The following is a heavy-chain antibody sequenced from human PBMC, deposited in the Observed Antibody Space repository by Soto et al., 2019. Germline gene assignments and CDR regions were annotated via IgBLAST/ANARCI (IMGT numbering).Heavy chain of an antibody. V-gene: IGHV4-4*07. D-gene: IGHD5-12*01. CDR2: IFSSGST. CDR1: GGYISSYY. Sequence: KPSETLSLTCSVSGGYISSYYWSWIRQPAGKGLEWIGRIFSSGSTHYNPSLKSRVTMSVDTSKNQISLRLTSVTAADTAVYYCARERGVGGSTGDYDQWGQGTLVTVSS. CDR3: ARERGVGGSTGDYDQ. J-gene: IGHJ4*02.